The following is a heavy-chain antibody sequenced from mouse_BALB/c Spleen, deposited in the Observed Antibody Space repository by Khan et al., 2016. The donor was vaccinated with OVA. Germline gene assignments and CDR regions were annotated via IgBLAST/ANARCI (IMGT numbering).Heavy chain of an antibody. CDR3: ARKNYSYDRYFDV. V-gene: IGHV9-3-1*01. Sequence: QIQLVQSGPELKKPGETVKISCKASGITFTNYGRNWVKQAPGKGLKWMGWINTYTGEPTYADDSKGRFVFSWETSASTAYLQINHLKNEDTASYFCARKNYSYDRYFDVWGAGTTVTVSS. CDR2: INTYTGEP. J-gene: IGHJ1*01. CDR1: GITFTNYG. D-gene: IGHD2-12*01.